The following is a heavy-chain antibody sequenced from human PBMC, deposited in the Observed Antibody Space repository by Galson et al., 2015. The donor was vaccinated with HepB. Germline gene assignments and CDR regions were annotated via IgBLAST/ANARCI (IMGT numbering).Heavy chain of an antibody. CDR3: SSLMPDDVVAAATFDY. J-gene: IGHJ4*01. CDR2: IRSKVYGGTT. D-gene: IGHD6-13*01. CDR1: GFIFADYA. Sequence: SLRLSCAASGFIFADYAMTWVRQAPGKGLEWVSFIRSKVYGGTTEYAASVKGRFTMSRDDSKSIAYLQMNSLKTEDKAVYYCSSLMPDDVVAAATFDYWGHGILVTVSS. V-gene: IGHV3-49*04.